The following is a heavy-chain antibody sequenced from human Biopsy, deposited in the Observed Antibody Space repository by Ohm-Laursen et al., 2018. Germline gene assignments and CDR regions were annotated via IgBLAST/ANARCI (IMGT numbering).Heavy chain of an antibody. CDR3: ARVEAGTYDALDI. V-gene: IGHV4-59*07. CDR1: GGSMTGYE. D-gene: IGHD1-26*01. Sequence: SDTLSLTCCVSGGSMTGYEWSWIRLAPGKGLEWIGYIYYSGGTKYNPSLASRVTFSVDMSKSQFSLKLYSVTAAGTAVYYCARVEAGTYDALDIWGQGALVAVSA. CDR2: IYYSGGT. J-gene: IGHJ3*02.